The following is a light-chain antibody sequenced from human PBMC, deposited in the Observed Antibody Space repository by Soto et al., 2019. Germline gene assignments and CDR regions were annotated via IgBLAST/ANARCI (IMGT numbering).Light chain of an antibody. J-gene: IGKJ2*01. CDR1: QSISSD. CDR3: KQSYSTPPYT. CDR2: AAS. Sequence: DIQMTQSPSSLSASVGDRVTITCRASQSISSDLNWYQQKPGKAPNLLIYAASSLQSGVPSRFSGSGSGTDFTLTISSLQPEDFATYYCKQSYSTPPYTFGQGTKLEIK. V-gene: IGKV1-39*01.